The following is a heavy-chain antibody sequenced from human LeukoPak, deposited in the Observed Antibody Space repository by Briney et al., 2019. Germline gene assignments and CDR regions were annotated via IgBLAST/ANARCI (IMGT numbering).Heavy chain of an antibody. V-gene: IGHV3-66*01. J-gene: IGHJ4*02. Sequence: GGSLRLSCAASGFTISSNYMSWVRQAPGKGLEWVSVIYSGGSTYYEASVKGRVTISRDKSKNTLYLQMNSLSAEDTAVYYCARGGQQWEPLDYWGQGTLVTVSS. D-gene: IGHD6-19*01. CDR3: ARGGQQWEPLDY. CDR1: GFTISSNY. CDR2: IYSGGST.